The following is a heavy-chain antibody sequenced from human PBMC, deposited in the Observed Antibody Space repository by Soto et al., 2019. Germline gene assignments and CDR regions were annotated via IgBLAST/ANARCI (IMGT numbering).Heavy chain of an antibody. Sequence: GGSLRLSCAVSGLTFNDYDMNWVRQAPGKGLEWVSYISSSSSTISYADSAKGRFTISRDNAKNSLYLQMNSLRDEDSAVYYRASDTSGYYHYLSWGQGTLVTVSS. V-gene: IGHV3-48*02. J-gene: IGHJ4*02. CDR1: GLTFNDYD. CDR2: ISSSSSTI. D-gene: IGHD3-22*01. CDR3: ASDTSGYYHYLS.